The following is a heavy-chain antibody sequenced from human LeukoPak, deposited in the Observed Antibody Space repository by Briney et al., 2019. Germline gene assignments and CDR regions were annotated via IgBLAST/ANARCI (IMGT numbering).Heavy chain of an antibody. J-gene: IGHJ3*02. V-gene: IGHV4-34*01. CDR2: INHSGST. D-gene: IGHD3-22*01. Sequence: LRLSCTASGFTFGDYAMSWVRQAPGKGLEWIGEINHSGSTNYNPSLKSRVTISVDTSKNQFSLKLSSVTAADTAVYYCARGRFSPPLYDSSGYGRAFDIWGQGTMVTVSS. CDR3: ARGRFSPPLYDSSGYGRAFDI. CDR1: GFTFGDYA.